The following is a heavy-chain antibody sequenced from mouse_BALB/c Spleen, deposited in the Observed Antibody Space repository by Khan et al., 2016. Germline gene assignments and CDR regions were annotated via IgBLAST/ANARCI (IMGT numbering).Heavy chain of an antibody. J-gene: IGHJ4*01. CDR3: ARACYGHYYAMDY. CDR1: GYTFSSYW. D-gene: IGHD2-10*01. V-gene: IGHV1-9*01. Sequence: QVQLQQSGAELMKPGASVKISCKATGYTFSSYWIEWVKQRPGHGLEWIGEILPGTGNTNYNEKFKGKATFTADTSSNTAYMQLSSLTSEDSAVYYGARACYGHYYAMDYWGQGTSVTVSS. CDR2: ILPGTGNT.